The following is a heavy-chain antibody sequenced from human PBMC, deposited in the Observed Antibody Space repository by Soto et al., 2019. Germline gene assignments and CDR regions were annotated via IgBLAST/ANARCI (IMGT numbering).Heavy chain of an antibody. V-gene: IGHV4-4*07. CDR3: ARVGQQLVRGWFDP. CDR2: IYTSGST. CDR1: GGSISSYY. J-gene: IGHJ5*02. D-gene: IGHD6-13*01. Sequence: KSSETLSLTCTVSGGSISSYYWSWIRQPAGKGLEWIGRIYTSGSTNYNPSLKSRVTMSVDTSKNQFSLELSSVTAADTAVYYCARVGQQLVRGWFDPWGQGTLGTVSS.